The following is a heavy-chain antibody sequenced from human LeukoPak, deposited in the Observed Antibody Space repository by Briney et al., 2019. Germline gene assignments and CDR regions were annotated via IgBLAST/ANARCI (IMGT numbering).Heavy chain of an antibody. CDR3: ARLEGGAVTTF. Sequence: GESPQISRKGPGYSLTSYWIGWVRQMPGKGLEWMGIIYPGDSDTRDSPSFQGQIPISADKSISTACLQWSSLKASDTAMYYCARLEGGAVTTFWGQGTLVTVSS. J-gene: IGHJ4*02. D-gene: IGHD4-17*01. CDR1: GYSLTSYW. V-gene: IGHV5-51*01. CDR2: IYPGDSDT.